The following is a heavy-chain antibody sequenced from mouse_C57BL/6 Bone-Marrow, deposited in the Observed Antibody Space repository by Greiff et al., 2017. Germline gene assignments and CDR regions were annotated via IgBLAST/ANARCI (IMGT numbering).Heavy chain of an antibody. CDR3: ASPSCDV. CDR1: GYSFTDYN. V-gene: IGHV1-39*01. CDR2: INPNYGTT. Sequence: VQLKQSGPELVKPGASVKISCKASGYSFTDYNMNWVKQSNGKSLEWIGVINPNYGTTNYNQKFKGKATLTVDPSSSTAYMPRNRLTSEDSAVYDGASPSCDVWGTGTTVTVSS. J-gene: IGHJ1*03.